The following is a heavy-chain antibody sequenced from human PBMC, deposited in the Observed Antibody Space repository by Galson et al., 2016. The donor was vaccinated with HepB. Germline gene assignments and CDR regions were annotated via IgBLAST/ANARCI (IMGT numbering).Heavy chain of an antibody. V-gene: IGHV3-11*03. J-gene: IGHJ4*02. CDR2: ISRDSSYT. D-gene: IGHD6-19*01. Sequence: SLRLSCAASGFRFSDYYMSWIRQAPGKGLEWISCISRDSSYTNYADSVKGRFSISRDNAKNSLSLQMNSLTAEDTAVYYCGRFHYSSGWYPIDYWGQGTLVTVSS. CDR3: GRFHYSSGWYPIDY. CDR1: GFRFSDYY.